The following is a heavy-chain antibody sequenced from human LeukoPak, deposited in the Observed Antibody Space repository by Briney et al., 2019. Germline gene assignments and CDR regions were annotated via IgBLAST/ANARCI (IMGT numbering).Heavy chain of an antibody. Sequence: GGSLRLSCAGSGFTFSNYDMTWVRQAPGKGLEWVSSISSRSSYIYYADSVKGRFTISRDNAKNSLFLQTNSLRAEDTAVYYCARGDAFDIWGQGTMVTVSS. J-gene: IGHJ3*02. CDR3: ARGDAFDI. CDR2: ISSRSSYI. CDR1: GFTFSNYD. V-gene: IGHV3-21*01.